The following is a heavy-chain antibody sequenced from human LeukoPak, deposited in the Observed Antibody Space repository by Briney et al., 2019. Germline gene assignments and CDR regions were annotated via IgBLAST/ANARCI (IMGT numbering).Heavy chain of an antibody. CDR3: ARGEGTTVTTGGYFDY. Sequence: SATPSLTCAVSGGSFSGYYWSWIRQPPGKGLEWIGEINHSGSTNYNPSLKSRVTISVDTSKNQFSLKLSSVTAADTAVYYCARGEGTTVTTGGYFDYWGQGTLVTVSS. CDR2: INHSGST. V-gene: IGHV4-34*01. D-gene: IGHD4-17*01. J-gene: IGHJ4*02. CDR1: GGSFSGYY.